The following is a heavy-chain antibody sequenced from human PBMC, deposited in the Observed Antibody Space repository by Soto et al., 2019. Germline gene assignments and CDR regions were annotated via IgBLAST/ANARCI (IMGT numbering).Heavy chain of an antibody. CDR3: ARDSSGRHDY. V-gene: IGHV4-61*01. D-gene: IGHD3-22*01. CDR1: GGSVRSCSYY. J-gene: IGHJ4*02. Sequence: SETLSLTCSVSGGSVRSCSYYWTWIRQPPGKGLEWIGYIYQSGTTNYNASLKSRVTISIDTSKNQFFLKLNSVTAADTAVYYCARDSSGRHDYWGQGTLVTVSS. CDR2: IYQSGTT.